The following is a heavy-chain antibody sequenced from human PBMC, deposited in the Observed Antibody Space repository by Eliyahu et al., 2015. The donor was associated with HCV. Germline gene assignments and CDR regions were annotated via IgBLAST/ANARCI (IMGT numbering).Heavy chain of an antibody. CDR2: IXYSGIT. J-gene: IGHJ5*02. CDR1: GXSISSYY. CDR3: ASGGGGIAVAGTGGWFDP. D-gene: IGHD6-19*01. V-gene: IGHV4-59*01. Sequence: QVQLQESGPGLVKPSETLSLTCTVSGXSISSYYWXWIRPPPGKGLEWIGFIXYSGITNHNPSLKSRVTISVDTSKXXFSLKLSSVTAADTAVYYCASGGGGIAVAGTGGWFDPWGQGTLVTVSS.